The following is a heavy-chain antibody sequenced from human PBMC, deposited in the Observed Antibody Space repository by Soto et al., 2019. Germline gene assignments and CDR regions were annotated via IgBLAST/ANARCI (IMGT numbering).Heavy chain of an antibody. CDR2: INDRGSI. D-gene: IGHD3-9*01. CDR1: GGSFSGYY. Sequence: QVQLQQWGAGPLRPLDTLSLTCGVSGGSFSGYYWAWIRQSPGKGLEWIGEINDRGSINYNPSLKIRVSISVDTSKNHYSLNLRSVTAADTAVYYCARESHDILTGPPWVWYFDLWGRGTLVTVSS. CDR3: ARESHDILTGPPWVWYFDL. J-gene: IGHJ2*01. V-gene: IGHV4-34*01.